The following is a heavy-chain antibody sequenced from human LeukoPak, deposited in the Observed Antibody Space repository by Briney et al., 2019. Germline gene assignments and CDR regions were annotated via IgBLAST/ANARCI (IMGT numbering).Heavy chain of an antibody. J-gene: IGHJ3*02. CDR3: GRGGSSWDDAFDI. Sequence: ASVNVSCKASGYTFTSYYMYWVRQAPGQGLEWMGIINPSGGSTTYAQKFQGGVTMTRDTSTSTVYMELSSLRSEDTAVYYCGRGGSSWDDAFDIWGQGTMVTVSS. D-gene: IGHD6-13*01. CDR1: GYTFTSYY. V-gene: IGHV1-46*01. CDR2: INPSGGST.